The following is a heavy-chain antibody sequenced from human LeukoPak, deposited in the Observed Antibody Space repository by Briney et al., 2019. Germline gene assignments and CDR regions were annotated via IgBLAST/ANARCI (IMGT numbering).Heavy chain of an antibody. CDR1: GYTFTGYY. CDR3: ARVFLRSSSSKWQPGGY. D-gene: IGHD6-6*01. J-gene: IGHJ4*02. Sequence: GASVKVSCNASGYTFTGYYMHWVRQAPGQGLEWMGWINPNSGGTNYAQKFQGRVTMTRDTSTSTAYMELSRLRSDDTAVYYCARVFLRSSSSKWQPGGYWGQGTLVTVSS. V-gene: IGHV1-2*02. CDR2: INPNSGGT.